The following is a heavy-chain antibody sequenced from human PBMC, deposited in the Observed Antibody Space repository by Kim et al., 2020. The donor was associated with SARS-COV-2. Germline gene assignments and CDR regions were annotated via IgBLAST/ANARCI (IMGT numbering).Heavy chain of an antibody. CDR3: ARDLIGYYGMDV. V-gene: IGHV3-21*01. D-gene: IGHD3-16*02. J-gene: IGHJ6*02. Sequence: YADPVKGRDTITRDNAKNSLYLRMNRLRAEDTAVYYCARDLIGYYGMDVWGQGTTVTVSS.